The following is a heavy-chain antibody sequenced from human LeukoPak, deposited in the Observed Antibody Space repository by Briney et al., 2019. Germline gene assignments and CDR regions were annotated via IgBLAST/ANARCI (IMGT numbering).Heavy chain of an antibody. Sequence: GASVKVSCKASGYTFTGYYMHWVRQAPGQGLEWMGWINPNSGGTNYAQKFQGRVTMTRDTSISTAYMELSRLRSDDTAVYYCARDSVIRGGETLDYWGQGTLVTVSS. J-gene: IGHJ4*02. V-gene: IGHV1-2*02. D-gene: IGHD2-21*01. CDR1: GYTFTGYY. CDR2: INPNSGGT. CDR3: ARDSVIRGGETLDY.